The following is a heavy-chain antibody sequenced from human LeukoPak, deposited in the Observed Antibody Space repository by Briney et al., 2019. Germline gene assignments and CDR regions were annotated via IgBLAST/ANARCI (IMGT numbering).Heavy chain of an antibody. J-gene: IGHJ3*02. CDR1: GGSISSGGYS. Sequence: SQTLSLTCDVSGGSISSGGYSWSWIRQPPGKGLEWIGYIYHSGSTYYNPSLKSRVTISVDRSKNQFSLKLSSVTAADTAVYYCARGPPYDAFDIWGQGTMVTVSS. CDR3: ARGPPYDAFDI. CDR2: IYHSGST. V-gene: IGHV4-30-2*01.